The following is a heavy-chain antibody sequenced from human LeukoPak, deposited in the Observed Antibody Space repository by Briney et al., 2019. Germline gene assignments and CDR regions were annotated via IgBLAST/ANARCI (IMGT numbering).Heavy chain of an antibody. CDR1: GGSISSYY. J-gene: IGHJ2*01. Sequence: SETLSLTCTVSGGSISSYYWSWIRQPPGKGLEWIGYIYHSGSTNYNPSLKSRVTISVDTSKNQFSLKLSSVTAADTAVYYCARDKVAGTNWYFDLWGRGTLVTVSS. V-gene: IGHV4-59*01. CDR3: ARDKVAGTNWYFDL. CDR2: IYHSGST. D-gene: IGHD6-19*01.